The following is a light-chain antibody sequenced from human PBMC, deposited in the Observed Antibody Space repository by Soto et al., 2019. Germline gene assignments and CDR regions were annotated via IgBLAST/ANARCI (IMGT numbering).Light chain of an antibody. V-gene: IGKV1-5*01. Sequence: DIQMTQSPSTLSVSVGDRVTITCRASQSISRYLGWYQQKPGKAPKLLIYDASSLESGVPSRFSGSGSGTEFPLTISSLQADDFATYYCQQYNSYSSLTFGQGTKVEI. CDR1: QSISRY. J-gene: IGKJ1*01. CDR2: DAS. CDR3: QQYNSYSSLT.